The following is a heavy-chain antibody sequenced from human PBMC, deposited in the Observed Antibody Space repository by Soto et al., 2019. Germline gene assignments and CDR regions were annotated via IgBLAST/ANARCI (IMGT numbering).Heavy chain of an antibody. J-gene: IGHJ5*02. Sequence: QVQLQESGPGLVKPSQTLSLTCTVSGAPITSGDYYWNWIRQPPGKGLEWIGYIYYNGNTYYNPSLKSRVSISIDTSKNQFSLKLTSVTAADTALYYCAKERGTSPLDPWGQETLVTVSS. V-gene: IGHV4-30-4*01. D-gene: IGHD2-2*01. CDR2: IYYNGNT. CDR3: AKERGTSPLDP. CDR1: GAPITSGDYY.